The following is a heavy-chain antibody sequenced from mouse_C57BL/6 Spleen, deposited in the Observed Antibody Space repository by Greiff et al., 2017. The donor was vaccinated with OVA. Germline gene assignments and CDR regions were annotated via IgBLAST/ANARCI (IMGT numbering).Heavy chain of an antibody. J-gene: IGHJ3*01. Sequence: EVQLQQSGPELVKPGASVKISCKASGYTFTDYYMNWVKQSHGKSLEWIGDINPNNGGTSYNQKFKGKATLTVDKSSSTAYMELRSLTSEDSAVYYCAISFAYWGQGTLVTVSA. CDR3: AISFAY. CDR2: INPNNGGT. V-gene: IGHV1-26*01. CDR1: GYTFTDYY.